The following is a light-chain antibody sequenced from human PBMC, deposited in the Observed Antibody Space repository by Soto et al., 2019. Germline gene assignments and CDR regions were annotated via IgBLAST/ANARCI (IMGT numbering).Light chain of an antibody. CDR3: HHYVGSPWA. V-gene: IGKV3-20*01. J-gene: IGKJ1*01. CDR2: GAS. Sequence: EIVLTQSPGTLSLSPGERATLSCRASQSVNRFLAWFQQKPGQAPRLLLYGASNRATGIPDRFSGSGSETDFTLTITRLEPEDSAVYYCHHYVGSPWAFGQGTKVEIK. CDR1: QSVNRF.